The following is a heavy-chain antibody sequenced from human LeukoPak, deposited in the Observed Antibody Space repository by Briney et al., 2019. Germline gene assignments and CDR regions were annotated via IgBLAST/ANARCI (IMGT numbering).Heavy chain of an antibody. CDR1: GFTFSSYW. Sequence: GGSLRLSCAASGFTFSSYWMSWLRQAPGKGLEWVANIKQDGSEKYYVDSVKGRFTISRDNAKNSLYLQMNSLRAEDTAVYYCARVVVQLWLPYNWFDPWGQGTLVTVSS. CDR2: IKQDGSEK. CDR3: ARVVVQLWLPYNWFDP. D-gene: IGHD5-18*01. V-gene: IGHV3-7*01. J-gene: IGHJ5*02.